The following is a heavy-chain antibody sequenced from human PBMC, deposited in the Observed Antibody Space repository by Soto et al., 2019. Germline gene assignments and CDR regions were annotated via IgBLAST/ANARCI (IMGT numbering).Heavy chain of an antibody. CDR3: ARHHVRGRTIAGAAEF. CDR2: FNHSGDT. D-gene: IGHD1-26*01. Sequence: SETLSLTCAVYGGSLSCYYWSWIRQPPGKALEWIGEFNHSGDTNYNPSLKSRVTISADTSKNQVFLNLSSVTAADTAMYYCARHHVRGRTIAGAAEFWGQGTLVTVS. J-gene: IGHJ4*02. V-gene: IGHV4-34*01. CDR1: GGSLSCYY.